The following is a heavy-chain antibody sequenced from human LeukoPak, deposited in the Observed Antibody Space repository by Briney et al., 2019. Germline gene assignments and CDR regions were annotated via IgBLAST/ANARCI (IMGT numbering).Heavy chain of an antibody. CDR3: ARVGGDYGPFDY. J-gene: IGHJ4*02. D-gene: IGHD4-17*01. CDR2: INPNSGGT. CDR1: GYTFTGYC. V-gene: IGHV1-2*02. Sequence: AASVKVSCKASGYTFTGYCMHWVRQAPGQGLEWMGWINPNSGGTNYAQKFQGRVTMTRDTSISTAYMELSRLRSDDTAVYYCARVGGDYGPFDYWGQGTLVTVSS.